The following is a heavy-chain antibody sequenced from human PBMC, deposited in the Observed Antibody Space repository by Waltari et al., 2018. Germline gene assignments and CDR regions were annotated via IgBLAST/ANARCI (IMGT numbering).Heavy chain of an antibody. CDR2: IYWNDDK. J-gene: IGHJ4*02. CDR3: APNIAAATEMYFDY. D-gene: IGHD6-13*01. V-gene: IGHV2-5*01. Sequence: QITLKESGPTLVKPTQTLTLTCTFSGFSLSTSGVGVGWIRQPPGKALEWLALIYWNDDKRYSPSLKSRLTITKDTSKNQVVLTMTNMDPVDTATYYCAPNIAAATEMYFDYWGQGTLVTVSS. CDR1: GFSLSTSGVG.